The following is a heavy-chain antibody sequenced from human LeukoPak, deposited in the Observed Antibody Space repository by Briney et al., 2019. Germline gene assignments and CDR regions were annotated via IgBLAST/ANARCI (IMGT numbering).Heavy chain of an antibody. V-gene: IGHV4-30-4*01. Sequence: PSETLSLTCTVSGGSISSGDYYWSWIRQPPGKGLEWIGYIYYSGSTYYNPSLKSRVTISVDTSKNQFSLRLTSVTATDTAVYYCAGANNINYFDYWGQGTLVTVSS. CDR3: AGANNINYFDY. CDR1: GGSISSGDYY. J-gene: IGHJ4*02. CDR2: IYYSGST. D-gene: IGHD2-15*01.